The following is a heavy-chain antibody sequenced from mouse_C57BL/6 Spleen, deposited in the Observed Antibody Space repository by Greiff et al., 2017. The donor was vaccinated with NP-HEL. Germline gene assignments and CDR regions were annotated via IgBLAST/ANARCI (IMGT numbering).Heavy chain of an antibody. Sequence: EVQLVESGGGLVKPGGSLKLSCAASGFTFSSYAMSWVRQTPEQRLEWVATISAGGSYTYYPDNVKGRSTISRDNAKNNLYLKMSHLKSEDTAMYYCARGGDYSNDDYWGQGTTLTVSS. V-gene: IGHV5-4*01. J-gene: IGHJ2*01. CDR3: ARGGDYSNDDY. CDR1: GFTFSSYA. D-gene: IGHD2-12*01. CDR2: ISAGGSYT.